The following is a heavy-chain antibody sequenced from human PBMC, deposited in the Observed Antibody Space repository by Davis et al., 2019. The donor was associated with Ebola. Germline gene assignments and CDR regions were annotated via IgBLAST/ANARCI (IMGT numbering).Heavy chain of an antibody. D-gene: IGHD5-18*01. J-gene: IGHJ6*02. CDR1: GGSFSGYY. CDR2: INHSGST. V-gene: IGHV4-34*01. CDR3: ARDRRRGYSYGKGLYYGMDV. Sequence: MPGGSLRLSCAVYGGSFSGYYWSWIRQPPGKGLEWIGEINHSGSTNYNPSLKSRVTISVDTSKNQFSLKLSSVTAADTAVYYCARDRRRGYSYGKGLYYGMDVWGQGTTVTVSS.